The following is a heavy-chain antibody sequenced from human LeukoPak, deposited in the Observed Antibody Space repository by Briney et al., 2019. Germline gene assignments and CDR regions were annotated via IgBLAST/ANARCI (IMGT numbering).Heavy chain of an antibody. V-gene: IGHV3-30*02. D-gene: IGHD2-15*01. CDR1: GFTFSSYG. Sequence: GGSLRLSCAASGFTFSSYGMHWVRQAPGKGLEWVAFIRYDGSNKNYADSVKGRFTISRDNSKNTLYLQMNSLRGEDTAVYYCAKGLPRYYYYMDVWAKGPRSPSP. CDR3: AKGLPRYYYYMDV. J-gene: IGHJ6*03. CDR2: IRYDGSNK.